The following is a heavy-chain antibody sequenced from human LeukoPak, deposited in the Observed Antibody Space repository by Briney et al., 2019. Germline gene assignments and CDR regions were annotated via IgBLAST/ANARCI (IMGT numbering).Heavy chain of an antibody. CDR1: GFRFSSYG. J-gene: IGHJ4*02. V-gene: IGHV3-30*18. Sequence: GGSLRLSCAVSGFRFSSYGMHWVRQPPGKGLEWVAVVANDGRDKKYADSVRGRFTISRENSKNTLYLQMNSLRAEHTAVYYCAKDLKEGAADYYFDFWGQGTLVTVSS. D-gene: IGHD6-13*01. CDR2: VANDGRDK. CDR3: AKDLKEGAADYYFDF.